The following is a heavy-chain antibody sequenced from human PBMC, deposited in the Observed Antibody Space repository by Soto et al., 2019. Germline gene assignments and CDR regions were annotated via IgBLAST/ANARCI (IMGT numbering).Heavy chain of an antibody. CDR3: ARSQGSSTSLEIYYYYYYGMDV. CDR2: IIPISGTA. Sequence: KVSCKASGGTFSSYAISWVRQAPGQGLEWMGGIIPISGTANYAQKFQGRVTITADESTSTAYMELSSLRSEDTAVYYCARSQGSSTSLEIYYYYYYGMDVWAQGTTVTVSS. V-gene: IGHV1-69*01. CDR1: GGTFSSYA. D-gene: IGHD2-2*01. J-gene: IGHJ6*02.